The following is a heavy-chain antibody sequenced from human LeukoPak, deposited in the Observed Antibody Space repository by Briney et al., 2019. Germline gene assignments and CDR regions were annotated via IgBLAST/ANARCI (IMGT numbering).Heavy chain of an antibody. D-gene: IGHD3-3*01. CDR3: AREKFWSGYPNAFDI. CDR2: IYYSGST. CDR1: GGSISSYY. V-gene: IGHV4-59*01. Sequence: LETLSLTCTVSGGSISSYYWSWIRQPPGKGLEWIGYIYYSGSTNYNPSLKSRVTISVDTSKNQFSLKLNSVTAADTAVYYCAREKFWSGYPNAFDIWGQGTMVTVSS. J-gene: IGHJ3*02.